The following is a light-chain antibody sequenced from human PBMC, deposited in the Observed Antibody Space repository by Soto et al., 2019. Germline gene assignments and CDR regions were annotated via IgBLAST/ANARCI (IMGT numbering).Light chain of an antibody. V-gene: IGKV3-15*01. CDR2: AAS. J-gene: IGKJ2*01. CDR1: QSVSSN. Sequence: EIEMTQSPATLSVSPGDRATLSCRASQSVSSNLAWYQQKPGQAPRLLIYAASTRATGFPARFSGSGSGTEFTLTISILQSEDSAVYSCQQYNDWPPQYTFGQGTKLEIK. CDR3: QQYNDWPPQYT.